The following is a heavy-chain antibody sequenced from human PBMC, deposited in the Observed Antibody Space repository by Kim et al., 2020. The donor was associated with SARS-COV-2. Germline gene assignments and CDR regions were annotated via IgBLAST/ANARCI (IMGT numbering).Heavy chain of an antibody. CDR2: INAYNGNR. D-gene: IGHD6-13*01. V-gene: IGHV1-18*04. Sequence: ASVKVSCKASGYTFTKYCVRWVRQAPGQGLEWMGWINAYNGNRNYAQKLQGRVTLTIDTSTSTAYMELRSLRSDDTAVYYCAREVGYSSSWSSFFDYWGQGTLVTVSS. CDR1: GYTFTKYC. J-gene: IGHJ4*02. CDR3: AREVGYSSSWSSFFDY.